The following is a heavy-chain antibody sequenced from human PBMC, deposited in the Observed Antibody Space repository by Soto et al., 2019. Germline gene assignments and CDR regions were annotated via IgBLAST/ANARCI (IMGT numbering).Heavy chain of an antibody. V-gene: IGHV4-39*01. CDR1: GGSINRSSCY. J-gene: IGHJ3*02. CDR3: AKTTVTTVAAFDI. Sequence: SETLTLTCTVSGGSINRSSCYWGWIRRPPGKGLEWIGSVYFSGSTFYNPSLKSRVTISVDTSKNQFSLKLSSVTAADTAVFYCAKTTVTTVAAFDIWGQGTMVTVSS. CDR2: VYFSGST. D-gene: IGHD4-17*01.